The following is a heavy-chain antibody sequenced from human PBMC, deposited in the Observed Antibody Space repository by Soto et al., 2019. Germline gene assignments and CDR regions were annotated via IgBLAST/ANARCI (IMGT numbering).Heavy chain of an antibody. CDR3: ATTLYYYDSSGYPPDAFDI. J-gene: IGHJ3*02. CDR1: GFTFTSSA. D-gene: IGHD3-22*01. CDR2: IVVGSGNT. Sequence: SVKVSCKASGFTFTSSAVQWVRQARGQRLEWIGWIVVGSGNTNYAQKFQERVTITRDMSTSTAYMELSSLRSEDTAVYYCATTLYYYDSSGYPPDAFDIWGQGTMVTVSS. V-gene: IGHV1-58*01.